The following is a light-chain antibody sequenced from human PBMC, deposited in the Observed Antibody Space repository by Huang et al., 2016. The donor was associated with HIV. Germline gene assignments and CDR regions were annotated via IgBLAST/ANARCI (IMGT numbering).Light chain of an antibody. CDR2: RAS. CDR3: QQYGSSPRT. V-gene: IGKV3-20*01. CDR1: QPLSSSY. Sequence: EIVLTQSPGTLSLSPGERATLSCRASQPLSSSYLGRYQQKPGQAPRLLIYRASTRATGIPDRFSGSGSGTDFTLTISRLEPEDFAVYYCQQYGSSPRTFGQGTKVEIK. J-gene: IGKJ1*01.